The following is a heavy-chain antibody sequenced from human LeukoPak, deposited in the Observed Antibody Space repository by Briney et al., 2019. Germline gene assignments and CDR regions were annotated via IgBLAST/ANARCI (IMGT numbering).Heavy chain of an antibody. Sequence: GASVKVSCKASEGTFSSYAISWVRQAPGQGLEWVGGIIPIFGTANYAQKFQGRVTITTDESTSTAYMELSSLRSEDTAVYYCAREFGGYFDYWGQGTLVTVSS. D-gene: IGHD3-10*01. J-gene: IGHJ4*02. CDR2: IIPIFGTA. CDR1: EGTFSSYA. V-gene: IGHV1-69*05. CDR3: AREFGGYFDY.